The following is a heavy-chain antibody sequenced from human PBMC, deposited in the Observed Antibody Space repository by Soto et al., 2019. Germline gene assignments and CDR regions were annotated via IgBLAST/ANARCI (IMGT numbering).Heavy chain of an antibody. CDR2: IGTAGDT. D-gene: IGHD6-19*01. V-gene: IGHV3-13*01. CDR1: GFTFSSYD. J-gene: IGHJ3*02. CDR3: ARSQLAGDAFDI. Sequence: GGSLRLSCAASGFTFSSYDMHWVRQATGKGLEWVSAIGTAGDTYYPGSVKGRFTISRENAKNSLYLQMNSLRAEDTAVYYCARSQLAGDAFDIWGQGTMVTVSS.